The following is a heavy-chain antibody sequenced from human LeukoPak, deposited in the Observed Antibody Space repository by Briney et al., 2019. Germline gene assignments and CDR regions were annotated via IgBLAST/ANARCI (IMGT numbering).Heavy chain of an antibody. V-gene: IGHV1-69*01. D-gene: IGHD6-6*01. J-gene: IGHJ6*03. CDR2: IIHIFGTA. CDR1: GGTFSSYA. CDR3: AREAIAAPHIMDV. Sequence: SVKVSCKASGGTFSSYAISWVRQAPGQGLEWMGGIIHIFGTANYAQKFQGRVTITADESTSTAYMELSSLRSEDTAVYYCAREAIAAPHIMDVWGKGTTVTVSS.